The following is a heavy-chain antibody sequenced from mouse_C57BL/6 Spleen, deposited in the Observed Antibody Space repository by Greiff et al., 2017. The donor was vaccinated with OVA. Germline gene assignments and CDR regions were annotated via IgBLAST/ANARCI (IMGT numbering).Heavy chain of an antibody. D-gene: IGHD1-1*01. CDR2: IYPGSGST. J-gene: IGHJ2*01. CDR3: ARHGSSYRDDYFDY. Sequence: QVQLQQPGAELVKPGASVKMSCKASGYTFTSYWITWVKQRPGQGLEWIGDIYPGSGSTNYNEKFKSKATLTVDTSSSTAYMQLSSLTSEDSAVXYCARHGSSYRDDYFDYWGQGTTLTVSS. V-gene: IGHV1-55*01. CDR1: GYTFTSYW.